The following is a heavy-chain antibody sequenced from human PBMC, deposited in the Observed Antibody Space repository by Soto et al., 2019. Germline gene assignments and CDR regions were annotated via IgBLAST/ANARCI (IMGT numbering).Heavy chain of an antibody. J-gene: IGHJ5*02. CDR2: INPDAGVT. CDR3: ARGDIVLVPASAGNWSDP. CDR1: AYSFTTYH. V-gene: IGHV1-46*01. D-gene: IGHD2-2*01. Sequence: ASVKVSCKASAYSFTTYHIHWVRQAPGQGLEWMGLINPDAGVTNYAQRFQGRLRLTRDTSTSTVYMELRSLRFDDTAVYYCARGDIVLVPASAGNWSDPWGQGTLVTVSS.